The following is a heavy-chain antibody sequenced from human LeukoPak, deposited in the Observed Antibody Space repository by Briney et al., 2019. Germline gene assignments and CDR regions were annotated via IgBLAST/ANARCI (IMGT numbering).Heavy chain of an antibody. CDR2: ISGSDSGT. J-gene: IGHJ4*02. CDR3: AKCMSGTGVCLNFDS. V-gene: IGHV3-23*01. D-gene: IGHD2-8*02. CDR1: GFTFSTYA. Sequence: PGGSLRLSCEASGFTFSTYAMSWVRQPLGKGLQWVSGISGSDSGTYYTDSVKGRFTISRDNSKDTVYLEIDNLRAEDTAVYYCAKCMSGTGVCLNFDSWGQGILVTVSS.